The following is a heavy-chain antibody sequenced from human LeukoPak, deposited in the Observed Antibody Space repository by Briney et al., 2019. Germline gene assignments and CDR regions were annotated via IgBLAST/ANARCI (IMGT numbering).Heavy chain of an antibody. J-gene: IGHJ4*02. V-gene: IGHV3-7*03. Sequence: GGSLRLSCAASGFTLSSYWMMWVRQAPGKGLEWVANINEDGSEKYYVDSVKGRFTISRDNAKNSLYLQMNSLRAEDTAVYYCASHSGDWGQGTLVTVSS. CDR3: ASHSGD. CDR2: INEDGSEK. CDR1: GFTLSSYW. D-gene: IGHD3-10*01.